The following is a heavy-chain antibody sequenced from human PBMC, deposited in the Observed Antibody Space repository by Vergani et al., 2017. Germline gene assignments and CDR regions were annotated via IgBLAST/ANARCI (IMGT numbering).Heavy chain of an antibody. V-gene: IGHV3-53*01. J-gene: IGHJ6*02. CDR3: ARETAALRHYGMDV. D-gene: IGHD6-13*01. CDR1: GFTVSSNY. Sequence: EVQLVESGGGLIQPGGSLRLSCAASGFTVSSNYMSWVRQAPGKGLEWVSVIYSGGSTYYADSVKGRFTISRDNSKYTLYLQMNSLRAEDTAVYYCARETAALRHYGMDVWGQGTTVTVSS. CDR2: IYSGGST.